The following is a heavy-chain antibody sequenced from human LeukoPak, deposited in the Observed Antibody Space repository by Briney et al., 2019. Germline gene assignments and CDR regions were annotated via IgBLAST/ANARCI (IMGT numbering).Heavy chain of an antibody. CDR1: GSSISSGGYY. CDR3: ARFFGPNLYGGGSPSDFFDI. J-gene: IGHJ3*02. CDR2: IYYSGST. Sequence: SETLSLTCTVSGSSISSGGYYWSWIRQHPGKGLEWIGYIYYSGSTYYNPSLKSRVTISVDTSKNQFSLKLSSVTAADTAVYYCARFFGPNLYGGGSPSDFFDIWGKGTMVPVFS. V-gene: IGHV4-31*03. D-gene: IGHD3-10*01.